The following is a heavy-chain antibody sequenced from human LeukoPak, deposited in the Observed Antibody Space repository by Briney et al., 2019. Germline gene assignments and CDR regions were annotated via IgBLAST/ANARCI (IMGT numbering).Heavy chain of an antibody. Sequence: GGSLRFSCAASGFTFSSYAMHWVRQAPGKGLEWVAVISYDGSNKYYADSVKGRFTISRDNSKNTLYLQMNSLRAEDTAVYYCARAPYSGFDYWGQGTLVTVSS. D-gene: IGHD4-11*01. CDR2: ISYDGSNK. J-gene: IGHJ4*02. CDR3: ARAPYSGFDY. CDR1: GFTFSSYA. V-gene: IGHV3-30-3*01.